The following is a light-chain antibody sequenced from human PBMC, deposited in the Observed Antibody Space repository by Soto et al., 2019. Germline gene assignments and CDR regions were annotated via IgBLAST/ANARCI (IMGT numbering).Light chain of an antibody. CDR2: DAS. V-gene: IGKV3-11*01. CDR3: QQRSNLIT. J-gene: IGKJ5*01. CDR1: QSVSSY. Sequence: EIVWTQSPATLSLSPGERATLSGRASQSVSSYLAWYQQKPGQAPRLLIYDASNRATGIPARFSGSGSGTDFTLTISSLEPEDFAVYYCQQRSNLITFGQGTRLEI.